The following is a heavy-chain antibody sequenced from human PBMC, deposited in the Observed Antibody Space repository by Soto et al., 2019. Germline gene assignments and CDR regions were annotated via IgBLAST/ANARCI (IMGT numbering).Heavy chain of an antibody. CDR1: GGSIRVPTSY. CDR3: ARGFCRGESGGGAVDV. V-gene: IGHV4-39*01. J-gene: IGHJ6*02. Sequence: SETLSLTCTVSGGSIRVPTSYWGWIRQSPGKGLEWIGNIYYSGSTYYNPSLETRVTISDDKSKNQFSLKLTSVTAADTAVYYCARGFCRGESGGGAVDVWGEGTRFTVP. D-gene: IGHD2-15*01. CDR2: IYYSGST.